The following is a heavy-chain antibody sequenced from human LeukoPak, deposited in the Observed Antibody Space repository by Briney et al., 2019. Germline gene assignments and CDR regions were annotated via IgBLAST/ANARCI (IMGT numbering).Heavy chain of an antibody. CDR2: INHSGST. CDR3: ARGLCYDFWSGYYTGGNFDY. CDR1: GGSFSGYY. V-gene: IGHV4-34*01. D-gene: IGHD3-3*01. J-gene: IGHJ4*02. Sequence: PSETLSLTCAVYGGSFSGYYWSWIRQPPGKGLEWIGEINHSGSTNYNPSLKSRVTISVDTSKNQFSLKLSSVTAADTAVYYCARGLCYDFWSGYYTGGNFDYWGQGTLVTVSS.